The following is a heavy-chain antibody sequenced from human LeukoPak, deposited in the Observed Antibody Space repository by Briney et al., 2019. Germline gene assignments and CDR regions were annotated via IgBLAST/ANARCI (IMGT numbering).Heavy chain of an antibody. J-gene: IGHJ4*02. CDR2: ITGRGEST. CDR3: ARSDYLYALDY. Sequence: GGTLRLSCAASGFTFSNYGMNWVRQAPGKGLEWVSGITGRGESTYYADSVKGRFTISRDNSKNTLYLQMNSLRAEDTAVYYCARSDYLYALDYWGQGTLVTVSS. D-gene: IGHD2-8*01. V-gene: IGHV3-23*01. CDR1: GFTFSNYG.